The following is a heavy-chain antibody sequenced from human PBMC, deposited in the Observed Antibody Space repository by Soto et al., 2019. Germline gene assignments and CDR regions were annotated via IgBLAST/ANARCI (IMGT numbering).Heavy chain of an antibody. Sequence: QVQLVESGGGVAQPGRSLRLSCAASGFTFSNYGMHWVRQAPGKGLEWVAVIWYDGSNKYYADSVKGRFTISRDNSKNTLYLQMNSLRAEDTAVYYCAREGKDIVATVRPYYFDYWGQGTLVTVSS. D-gene: IGHD5-12*01. CDR3: AREGKDIVATVRPYYFDY. V-gene: IGHV3-33*01. J-gene: IGHJ4*02. CDR1: GFTFSNYG. CDR2: IWYDGSNK.